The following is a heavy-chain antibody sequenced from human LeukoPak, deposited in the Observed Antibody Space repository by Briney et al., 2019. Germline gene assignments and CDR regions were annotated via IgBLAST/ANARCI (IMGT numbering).Heavy chain of an antibody. CDR2: ISSSSSYI. CDR1: GFTFSSYS. CDR3: ARDRYCSGGSCYYYGMDV. J-gene: IGHJ6*02. Sequence: GGPLRLSCAASGFTFSSYSMNWVRQAPGKGLEWVSSISSSSSYIYYADSVKGRFTISRDNAENSLYLQMNSLRAEDTAVYYCARDRYCSGGSCYYYGMDVWGQGTTVTVSS. D-gene: IGHD2-15*01. V-gene: IGHV3-21*01.